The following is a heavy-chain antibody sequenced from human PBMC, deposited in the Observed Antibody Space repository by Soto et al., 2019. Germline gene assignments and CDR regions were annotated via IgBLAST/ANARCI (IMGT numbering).Heavy chain of an antibody. CDR1: GFTFSSYA. V-gene: IGHV3-23*01. Sequence: GGSLRLSCAASGFTFSSYAMTWVRQAPGKGLERVSTLSDSGGTTYYADSVKGRFTISRDNSKNTLYLQMNSLRAEDTAVYYCAKDGQQQLPLPAYGMDVWGQGTTVTVSS. D-gene: IGHD6-13*01. CDR3: AKDGQQQLPLPAYGMDV. J-gene: IGHJ6*02. CDR2: LSDSGGTT.